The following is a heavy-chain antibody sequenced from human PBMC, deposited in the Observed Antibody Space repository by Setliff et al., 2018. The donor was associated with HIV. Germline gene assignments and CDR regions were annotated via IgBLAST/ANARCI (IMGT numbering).Heavy chain of an antibody. V-gene: IGHV3-11*01. Sequence: PGGSLRLSCAASRFTFSDYYMSWIRQAPGKGLEWVSYISSRGTTIYYAGSVKGRFTISRDNSKNTLYLQMNSLRAEDTVVYYCAKGHYSSGDSKQNGFDMWGQGTMVTVSS. CDR3: AKGHYSSGDSKQNGFDM. J-gene: IGHJ3*02. D-gene: IGHD3-22*01. CDR1: RFTFSDYY. CDR2: ISSRGTTI.